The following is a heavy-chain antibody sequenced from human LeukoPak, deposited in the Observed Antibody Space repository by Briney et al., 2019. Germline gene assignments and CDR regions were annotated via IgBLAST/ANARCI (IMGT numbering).Heavy chain of an antibody. CDR1: GYSFTSYW. J-gene: IGHJ3*02. CDR2: IYPGDCNT. D-gene: IGHD2/OR15-2a*01. Sequence: ESLKISCKGSGYSFTSYWIGWVRQMPGKGLEWMGIIYPGDCNTRYSPSFQSQVTISADKSNSPAYLQWSSLKASDTAMYYCTRLAPLVTVAEAFDICGQGTMVTVSS. CDR3: TRLAPLVTVAEAFDI. V-gene: IGHV5-51*01.